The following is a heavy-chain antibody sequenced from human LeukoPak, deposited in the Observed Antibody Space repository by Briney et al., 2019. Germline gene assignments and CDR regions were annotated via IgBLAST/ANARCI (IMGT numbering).Heavy chain of an antibody. V-gene: IGHV3-21*04. D-gene: IGHD3-22*01. CDR2: ISSSSSYI. CDR1: GFTFSSYS. J-gene: IGHJ4*02. Sequence: NPGGSLRLSCAASGFTFSSYSMNWVRQAPGKGLEWVSSISSSSSYIYYADSVKGRFTISRDNAKNSLYLQMNSLRAEDTAVYYCARESFLNDWYDSSGYYYEGYWGQGTLVTVSS. CDR3: ARESFLNDWYDSSGYYYEGY.